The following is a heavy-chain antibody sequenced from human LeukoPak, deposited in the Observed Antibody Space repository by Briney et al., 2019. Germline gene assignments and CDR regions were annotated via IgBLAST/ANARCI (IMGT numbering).Heavy chain of an antibody. CDR2: IIPILGIA. V-gene: IGHV1-69*04. CDR3: ARAYDISTGYFPLGFDY. Sequence: SVKVSCKASGGTFSSCAISWVRQAPGQGLEWMGRIIPILGIANYAQKFQGRVTITADKSTSTAYMELSSLRSEDTAVYYCARAYDISTGYFPLGFDYWGQGTLVTVSS. D-gene: IGHD3-9*01. CDR1: GGTFSSCA. J-gene: IGHJ4*02.